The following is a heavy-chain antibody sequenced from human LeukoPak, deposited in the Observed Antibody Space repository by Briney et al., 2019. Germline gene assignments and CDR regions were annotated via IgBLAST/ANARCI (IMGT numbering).Heavy chain of an antibody. CDR3: ARGITGTLSQYYYYYYMDV. V-gene: IGHV1-8*01. CDR1: GYTFTSYN. CDR2: MNPNSGNT. D-gene: IGHD1-7*01. Sequence: ASVNVSCTASGYTFTSYNINWVRQATGQGLEWMGWMNPNSGNTGYAQNVQGRVTITRNTSISTAYMELSSLRSEDTAVYYCARGITGTLSQYYYYYYMDVWGKGTTVTVSS. J-gene: IGHJ6*03.